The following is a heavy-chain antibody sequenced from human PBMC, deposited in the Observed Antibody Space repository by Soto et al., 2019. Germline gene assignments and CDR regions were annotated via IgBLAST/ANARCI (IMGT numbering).Heavy chain of an antibody. CDR2: IYPGDSDT. V-gene: IGHV5-51*01. Sequence: PGESLKISCTGIGYAFTSYWIAWVRQMPGKGLEWMGIIYPGDSDTRYSPSFQGQVTISADKSISTAYLQWSSLKASDTAMYYCARHYSSGYWSYFDYWGQGTLVTVSS. CDR1: GYAFTSYW. D-gene: IGHD3-22*01. CDR3: ARHYSSGYWSYFDY. J-gene: IGHJ4*02.